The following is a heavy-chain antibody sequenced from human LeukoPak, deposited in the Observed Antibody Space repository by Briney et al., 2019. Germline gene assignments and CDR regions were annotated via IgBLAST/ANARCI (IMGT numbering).Heavy chain of an antibody. CDR1: GYTFTSNY. CDR3: AREEVRWNYFDY. Sequence: GASVKVSCKAFGYTFTSNYMHWVRQAPGQGPEWMGVISPSGGSTTYAQKFQGRVTLTRDMSTSTDYLELSSLRSEDTAVYYCAREEVRWNYFDYWGQGTLVTVSS. CDR2: ISPSGGST. J-gene: IGHJ4*02. D-gene: IGHD4-23*01. V-gene: IGHV1-46*01.